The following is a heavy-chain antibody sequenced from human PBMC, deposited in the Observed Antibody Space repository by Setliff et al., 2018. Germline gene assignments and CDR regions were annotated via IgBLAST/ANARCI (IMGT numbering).Heavy chain of an antibody. CDR1: GFTFSGYW. D-gene: IGHD3-9*01. CDR2: IKQDGSEK. J-gene: IGHJ3*02. V-gene: IGHV3-7*01. CDR3: ARDDYDILTGSPGEDAFDI. Sequence: PGESLKISCAASGFTFSGYWMSWVRQAPGKGLEWVANIKQDGSEKYYVDSVKGRFTISRDNAKDSLYLQMNSLRAEDTAVYYCARDDYDILTGSPGEDAFDIWGQGTMVTVS.